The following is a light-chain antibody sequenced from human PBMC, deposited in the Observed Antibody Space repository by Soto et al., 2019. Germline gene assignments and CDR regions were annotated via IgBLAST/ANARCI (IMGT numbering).Light chain of an antibody. J-gene: IGLJ1*01. CDR1: SSNIGSKT. Sequence: QSVLTQPPSASGTPGQRVTISCSGSSSNIGSKTVNWYQQLPGTAPKLLIYSNYQRPSGVPDRFSGSKSGTSASLAISGLQSEDKADYYCAAWDASLNGYVFGTGTKVTVL. CDR2: SNY. V-gene: IGLV1-44*01. CDR3: AAWDASLNGYV.